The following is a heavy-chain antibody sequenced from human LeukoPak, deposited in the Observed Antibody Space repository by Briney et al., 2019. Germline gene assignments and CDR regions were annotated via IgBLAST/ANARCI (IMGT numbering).Heavy chain of an antibody. D-gene: IGHD3-10*01. CDR1: GFTFSSYD. CDR2: IKQDGSEK. J-gene: IGHJ4*02. CDR3: AILRDY. Sequence: PGRSLRLSCAASGFTFSSYDMNWVRQAPGKGLEWVAKIKQDGSEKYYVDSVKGRFTISRDNANNSIYLQMNSLRADDTAVYYCAILRDYWGQGILVTASS. V-gene: IGHV3-7*05.